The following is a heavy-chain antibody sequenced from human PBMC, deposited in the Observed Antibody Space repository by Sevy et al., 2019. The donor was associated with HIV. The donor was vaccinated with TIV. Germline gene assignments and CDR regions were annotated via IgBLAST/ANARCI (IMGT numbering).Heavy chain of an antibody. D-gene: IGHD3-22*01. CDR3: ARATYYYDTSGPYFFDF. J-gene: IGHJ4*02. V-gene: IGHV3-48*03. Sequence: GGSLRLSCIASGFIFSNYEMNWVRQAPGKGLEWVSYITSSGSTKHYADSVKGRFTISRDNGKNSIYLQMNSLGAEDTAVYYCARATYYYDTSGPYFFDFWGQGTLVTVSS. CDR1: GFIFSNYE. CDR2: ITSSGSTK.